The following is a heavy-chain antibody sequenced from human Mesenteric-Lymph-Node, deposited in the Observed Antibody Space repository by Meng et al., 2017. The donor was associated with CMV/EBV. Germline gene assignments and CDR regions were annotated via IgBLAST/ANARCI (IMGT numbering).Heavy chain of an antibody. Sequence: RGSCNATGYTFTDYYRHWVRQAPGQGLEWVGWINPDNGATIYAQRFQGRVTMTRDASISTAYMELSRLRSDDTAVFFCAGRGIAGLFWGQGTLVTVSS. CDR1: GYTFTDYY. J-gene: IGHJ4*02. V-gene: IGHV1-2*02. CDR3: AGRGIAGLF. D-gene: IGHD6-13*01. CDR2: INPDNGAT.